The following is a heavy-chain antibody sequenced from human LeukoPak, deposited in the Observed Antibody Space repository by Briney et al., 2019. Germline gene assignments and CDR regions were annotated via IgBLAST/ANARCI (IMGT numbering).Heavy chain of an antibody. CDR1: GYSFATYD. J-gene: IGHJ4*02. Sequence: GASVKVSCRASGYSFATYDINWVRQATGQGLEPMGWMTPNSGNTGYAQRFQGRVTMTRDTSIRTAYMELNSLTSEDTAVYYCAKNVRDTGTFDYWGQGTLVTVSS. D-gene: IGHD5-18*01. CDR2: MTPNSGNT. CDR3: AKNVRDTGTFDY. V-gene: IGHV1-8*01.